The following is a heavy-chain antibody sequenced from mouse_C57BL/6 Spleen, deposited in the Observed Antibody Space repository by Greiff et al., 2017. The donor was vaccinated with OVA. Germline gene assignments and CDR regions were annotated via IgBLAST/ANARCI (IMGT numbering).Heavy chain of an antibody. J-gene: IGHJ2*01. D-gene: IGHD3-3*01. CDR3: ASWEDPLGQLDY. V-gene: IGHV1-9*01. CDR2: IFPGSGST. CDR1: GYTFTGYW. Sequence: VQLQQSGAELMKPGASVKLSCKATGYTFTGYWIEWVKQRPGHGLEWIGEIFPGSGSTNYNEKFKGKATFTAATSSNTAYMQLSRLTTEDTAIYDSASWEDPLGQLDYWGQGTTLTVSS.